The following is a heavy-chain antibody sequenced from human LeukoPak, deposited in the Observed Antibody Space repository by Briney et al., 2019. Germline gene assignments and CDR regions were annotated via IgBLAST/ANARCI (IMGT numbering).Heavy chain of an antibody. CDR1: GFTFSSYG. J-gene: IGHJ4*02. Sequence: PGGSLRLSCVVSGFTFSSYGMHWVRQAPGKGLEWVAVISYDGSNKYYADSVKGRFPISRDNSKNTLYLQMNSLRTEDTAVYYCAKEDYDGSGSYLGYWGQGILVTVSS. V-gene: IGHV3-30*18. CDR2: ISYDGSNK. CDR3: AKEDYDGSGSYLGY. D-gene: IGHD3-10*01.